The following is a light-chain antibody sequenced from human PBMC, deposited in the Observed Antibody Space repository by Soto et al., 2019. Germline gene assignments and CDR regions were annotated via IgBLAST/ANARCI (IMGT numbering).Light chain of an antibody. Sequence: DIQMTQSPSSLSASVGDRVTITCRASQSISRYLNWYQHKPGKAPKLLIYAASSLQSGVPSRFSGSGSGTDFTLTISSLQPEDFATYYCQQSYSSPLTFGPGTKVDVK. J-gene: IGKJ3*01. CDR1: QSISRY. V-gene: IGKV1-39*01. CDR2: AAS. CDR3: QQSYSSPLT.